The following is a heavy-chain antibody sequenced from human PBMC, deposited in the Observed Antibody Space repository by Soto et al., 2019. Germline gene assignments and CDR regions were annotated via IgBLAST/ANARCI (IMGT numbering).Heavy chain of an antibody. CDR3: AYGADFWSGYYGGGIYYYGMDV. CDR2: INHSGST. D-gene: IGHD3-3*01. Sequence: SETLSLTCAVYGGSFSGYYWSWIRQPPGKGLEWMGEINHSGSTNYNPSLKSRVTISVDTSKNQFSLKLSSVTAADTAVYYCAYGADFWSGYYGGGIYYYGMDVWGQGITVTVSS. J-gene: IGHJ6*02. CDR1: GGSFSGYY. V-gene: IGHV4-34*01.